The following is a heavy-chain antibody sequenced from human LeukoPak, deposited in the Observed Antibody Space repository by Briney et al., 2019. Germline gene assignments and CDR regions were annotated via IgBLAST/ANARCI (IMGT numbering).Heavy chain of an antibody. CDR2: IFHTGTT. V-gene: IGHV4-59*08. CDR3: AKTYCGSNACPFEF. D-gene: IGHD3-10*01. J-gene: IGHJ4*02. CDR1: GGTIRTYN. Sequence: SETLSLTCTVSGGTIRTYNWSWVWQPPGKGLECLGFIFHTGTTNYNTSLKSRVTISVDTSKNQFSLNLSSVTVTDTAVYDFAKTYCGSNACPFEFWGQGTLVTVSS.